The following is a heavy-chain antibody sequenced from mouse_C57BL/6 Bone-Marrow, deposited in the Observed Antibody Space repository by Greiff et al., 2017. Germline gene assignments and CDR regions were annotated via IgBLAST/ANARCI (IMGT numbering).Heavy chain of an antibody. CDR1: GFTFSSYT. J-gene: IGHJ1*03. V-gene: IGHV5-9*01. CDR2: ISGGGGNT. D-gene: IGHD1-1*01. CDR3: SRQVTTVLATKYFDV. Sequence: EVQRVESGGGLVKPGGSLKLSCAASGFTFSSYTMSWVRQTPEKRLQWVAAISGGGGNTYYPDSVKGRFNISRDNDKNILYLQMSSLRSEDTALYYCSRQVTTVLATKYFDVWGTGTTVTVSS.